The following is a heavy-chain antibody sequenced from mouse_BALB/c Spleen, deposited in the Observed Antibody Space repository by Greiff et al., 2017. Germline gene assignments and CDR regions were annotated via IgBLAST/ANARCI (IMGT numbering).Heavy chain of an antibody. V-gene: IGHV1-7*01. CDR1: GFTFTSYG. J-gene: IGHJ4*01. D-gene: IGHD2-4*01. CDR3: ARDDYDYAMDY. CDR2: INPSTGYT. Sequence: VQLQQSGADLAKPGASVKLSCTASGFTFTSYGMHWVQQRPGQGLEWIGYINPSTGYTEYNEKFKDKATLTADKSSSTTYMQLSSLTSEDSAVYYCARDDYDYAMDYWGQGTSVTVSS.